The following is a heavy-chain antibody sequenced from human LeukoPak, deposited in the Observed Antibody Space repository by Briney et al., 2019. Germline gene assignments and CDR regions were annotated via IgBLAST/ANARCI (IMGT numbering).Heavy chain of an antibody. CDR2: IWYDGSNK. J-gene: IGHJ4*02. Sequence: PGGSLRLSCAASGFTFSSYGMHWVRQAPGKGLEWVAVIWYDGSNKYYADSVKGRFTISRDNSKNTLYLQMNSLRAEDTAVYYCAREYDFWSGTDYWGQGTLVTVSS. V-gene: IGHV3-33*01. CDR1: GFTFSSYG. CDR3: AREYDFWSGTDY. D-gene: IGHD3-3*01.